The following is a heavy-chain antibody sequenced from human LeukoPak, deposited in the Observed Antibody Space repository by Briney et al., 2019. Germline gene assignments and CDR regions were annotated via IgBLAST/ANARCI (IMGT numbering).Heavy chain of an antibody. CDR3: AKEPGYCSGGSCDWFDP. D-gene: IGHD2-15*01. CDR1: GFTFSSYA. CDR2: ISGSGGSS. V-gene: IGHV3-23*01. Sequence: PGGSLRLSCAASGFTFSSYAMSWVRQAPGKGLEWVSAISGSGGSSYYADSVKGRFTISRDNSKNTLYLQMNSLRAEDTAVYYCAKEPGYCSGGSCDWFDPWGQGTLVTVSS. J-gene: IGHJ5*02.